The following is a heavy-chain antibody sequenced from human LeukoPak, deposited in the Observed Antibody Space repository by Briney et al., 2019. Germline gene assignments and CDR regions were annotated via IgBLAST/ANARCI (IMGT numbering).Heavy chain of an antibody. J-gene: IGHJ6*02. CDR2: ISAYNGNT. CDR1: GYTFTSYG. V-gene: IGHV1-18*01. Sequence: ASVKVSCKASGYTFTSYGISWVRQAPGQGLEWMGWISAYNGNTNYAQKLQGRVTMTTDTSTSTAYMELRSLRSDDTAVYYCARDAHSIWSGPNYTPYYYYGMDVWGQGTTVTVSS. CDR3: ARDAHSIWSGPNYTPYYYYGMDV. D-gene: IGHD3-3*01.